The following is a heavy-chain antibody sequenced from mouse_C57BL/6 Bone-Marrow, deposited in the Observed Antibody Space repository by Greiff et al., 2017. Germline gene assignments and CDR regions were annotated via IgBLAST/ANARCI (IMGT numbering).Heavy chain of an antibody. CDR2: IDPSDSYT. J-gene: IGHJ3*01. Sequence: QVQLKQPGAELVMPGASVKLSCKASGYTFTSYWMHWVKQRPGQGLEWIGEIDPSDSYTNYNQKCKGKSTLTVDKSSSSAYMQLSSLTSEDSAVYYCAREDDGYYSAWFAYWGQGTLVTVSA. D-gene: IGHD2-3*01. CDR1: GYTFTSYW. V-gene: IGHV1-69*01. CDR3: AREDDGYYSAWFAY.